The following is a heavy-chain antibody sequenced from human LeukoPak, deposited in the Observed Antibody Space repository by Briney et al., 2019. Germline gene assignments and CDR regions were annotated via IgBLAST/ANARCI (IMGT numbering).Heavy chain of an antibody. V-gene: IGHV4-34*01. CDR1: GGSFSGYY. J-gene: IGHJ6*03. D-gene: IGHD3-10*01. Sequence: PPETLSLTCAVYGGSFSGYYWSWIRQPPGKGLEWIGEINHSGSTNYNPSPKSRVTISVDTSKNQFSLKLSSVTAADTAVYYCARSPYGSGSYYPYYYXXXXDVXGKGXXXTV. CDR3: ARSPYGSGSYYPYYYXXXXDV. CDR2: INHSGST.